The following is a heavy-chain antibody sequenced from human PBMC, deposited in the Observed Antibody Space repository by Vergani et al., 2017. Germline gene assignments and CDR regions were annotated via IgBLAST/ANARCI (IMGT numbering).Heavy chain of an antibody. CDR1: GYTFSTYG. CDR2: IWYDGSKK. J-gene: IGHJ5*02. D-gene: IGHD3-3*01. Sequence: QVQLVESGGGVVQPGRSLRLSCAASGYTFSTYGMHWVRQAPGKGLEWVAVIWYDGSKKYYGDSVKGRFTISRDNSKNTLYLQMNSLSAEDTAVYYCARDRDFWSAYFSSTNWFDPWGQGTLVTVSS. V-gene: IGHV3-33*01. CDR3: ARDRDFWSAYFSSTNWFDP.